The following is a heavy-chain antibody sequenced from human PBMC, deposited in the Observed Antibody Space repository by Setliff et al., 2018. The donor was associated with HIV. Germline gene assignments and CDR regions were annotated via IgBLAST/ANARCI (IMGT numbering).Heavy chain of an antibody. CDR2: ILYGGTT. CDR3: ARHVVARGIFVLPADALDF. CDR1: DGSFSGYY. V-gene: IGHV4-34*12. Sequence: SETLSLTCAVYDGSFSGYYWAWIRQPPGKGLEWIGDILYGGTTFYNQSLNGRVTISVDTSKNQFSLKLSSVTAADTAIYYCARHVVARGIFVLPADALDFWGPGTLVTVSS. D-gene: IGHD3-3*01. J-gene: IGHJ4*02.